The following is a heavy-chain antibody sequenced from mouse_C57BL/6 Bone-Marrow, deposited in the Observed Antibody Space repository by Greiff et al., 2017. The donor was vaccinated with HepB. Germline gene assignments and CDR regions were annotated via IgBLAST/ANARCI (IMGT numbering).Heavy chain of an antibody. CDR3: ARPSYYYGSRWFAY. V-gene: IGHV5-6*02. D-gene: IGHD1-1*01. CDR1: GFTFSSYG. Sequence: DVKLVESGGDLVKPGGSLKLSCAASGFTFSSYGMSWVRQTPDKRLEWVATISSGGSYTYYPDSVKGRFTISRDNAKNTLYLQMSSLKSEDTAMYYCARPSYYYGSRWFAYWGQGTLVTVSA. CDR2: ISSGGSYT. J-gene: IGHJ3*01.